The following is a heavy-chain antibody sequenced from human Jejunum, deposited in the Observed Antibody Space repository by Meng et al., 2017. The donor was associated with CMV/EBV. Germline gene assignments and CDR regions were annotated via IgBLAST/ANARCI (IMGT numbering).Heavy chain of an antibody. CDR2: IYHSGST. V-gene: IGHV4-4*02. D-gene: IGHD6-19*01. CDR3: ASFPPPGKQWLVTDY. Sequence: VTLPESGPGRGKPSGPLSLTCSVPGGSSSSSNWWSWVRQPPGKGLEWIGEIYHSGSTNYNPSLKSRVTISVDKSKNQFSLKLSSVTSADTAVYYCASFPPPGKQWLVTDYWGQGTLVTVSS. CDR1: GGSSSSSNW. J-gene: IGHJ4*02.